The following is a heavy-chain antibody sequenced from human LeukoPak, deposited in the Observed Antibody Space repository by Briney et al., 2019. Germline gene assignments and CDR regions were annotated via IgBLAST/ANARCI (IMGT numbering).Heavy chain of an antibody. CDR1: GFTFSNYS. CDR2: ISSSSKYI. J-gene: IGHJ4*02. CDR3: AREPFWSGYYSNLHFDY. Sequence: PGGSLSLSCAASGFTFSNYSMHWVRQAPGKGLEWVSSISSSSKYIYYADSVKGRFTVSRDNAKNSLYLQMNSLRAEDTAMYYCAREPFWSGYYSNLHFDYWGQGTLVTVSS. D-gene: IGHD3-3*01. V-gene: IGHV3-21*01.